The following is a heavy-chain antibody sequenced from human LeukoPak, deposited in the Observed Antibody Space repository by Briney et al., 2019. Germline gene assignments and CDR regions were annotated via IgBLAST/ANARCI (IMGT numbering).Heavy chain of an antibody. J-gene: IGHJ4*02. V-gene: IGHV3-21*04. CDR2: ISSSSSYI. CDR1: GFTFSSYS. CDR3: AKDMDRRIQLWPTVY. Sequence: GGSLRLSCAASGFTFSSYSMNWGRQAPGKGLEWVSSISSSSSYIYYADSVKGRFTISRDNAKNSLYLQMNSLRAEDTAVYYCAKDMDRRIQLWPTVYWGQGTLVTVSS. D-gene: IGHD5-18*01.